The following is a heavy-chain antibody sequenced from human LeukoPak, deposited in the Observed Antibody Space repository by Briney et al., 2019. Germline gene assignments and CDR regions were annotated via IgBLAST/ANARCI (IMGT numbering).Heavy chain of an antibody. V-gene: IGHV3-23*01. CDR2: ISGSGGST. CDR3: AKVQVGNDFWSGYYRGGYFDY. D-gene: IGHD3-3*01. CDR1: GFTFSSYA. Sequence: GGSLRLSCAASGFTFSSYAMSWVRQAPGKGLEWVSAISGSGGSTYYADSVKGRFTISRDNSKNTLYLQMNSLRAEDTAVYYCAKVQVGNDFWSGYYRGGYFDYWGQGTLVTVSS. J-gene: IGHJ4*02.